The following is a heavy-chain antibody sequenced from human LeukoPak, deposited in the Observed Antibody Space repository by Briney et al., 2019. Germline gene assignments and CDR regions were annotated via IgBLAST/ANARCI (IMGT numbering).Heavy chain of an antibody. CDR2: INPNSGGT. J-gene: IGHJ6*03. D-gene: IGHD4/OR15-4a*01. CDR3: ARNYGDYNYYYMDV. Sequence: ASVKVSCKASGYTFTDYYMHWVRQAPGQGLEWMGWINPNSGGTNYALKFQGRVTMTRDTSISTVYMELSRLRSDDTAVYYCARNYGDYNYYYMDVWGKGTTVTISS. V-gene: IGHV1-2*02. CDR1: GYTFTDYY.